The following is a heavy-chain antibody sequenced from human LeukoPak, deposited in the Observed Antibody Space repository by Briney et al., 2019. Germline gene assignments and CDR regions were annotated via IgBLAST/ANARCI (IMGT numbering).Heavy chain of an antibody. CDR2: IYYSGST. CDR3: ARWYSSSWYADY. D-gene: IGHD6-13*01. CDR1: GGSISSSSYY. V-gene: IGHV4-39*01. Sequence: SETLSLTCTVSGGSISSSSYYWGWIRRPPGKGLEWIGSIYYSGSTYYNPSLKSRVTISVDTSKNQFSLKLSSVTAADTAVYYCARWYSSSWYADYWGQGTLVTVSS. J-gene: IGHJ4*02.